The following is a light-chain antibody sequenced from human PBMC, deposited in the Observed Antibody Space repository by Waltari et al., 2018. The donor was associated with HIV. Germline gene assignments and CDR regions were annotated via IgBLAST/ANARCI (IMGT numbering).Light chain of an antibody. J-gene: IGKJ1*01. CDR1: QNIDMW. V-gene: IGKV1-5*03. CDR2: KAS. CDR3: QQYSGEAS. Sequence: QMTQSPSTLSASVGDTITITCPASQNIDMWLAWYQQKPGKTPKLLIYKASSLESGVPSRFSGSRSGTEFTLTISSLQADDFATYYCQQYSGEASFGQGTKVEIK.